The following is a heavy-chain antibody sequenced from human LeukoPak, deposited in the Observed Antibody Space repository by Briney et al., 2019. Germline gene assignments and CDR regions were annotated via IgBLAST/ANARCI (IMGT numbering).Heavy chain of an antibody. CDR3: ARETLGPHFYGMDV. CDR2: IDTAGGT. Sequence: GGSLRLSCEASGFTFSGYDMHWVRQVTGKGLEWVSAIDTAGGTYYSGSVKGRFIISRENAKNSLYLQVNSLRAGDTAVYFCARETLGPHFYGMDVWGQGTTVTVSS. D-gene: IGHD3-3*02. CDR1: GFTFSGYD. J-gene: IGHJ6*02. V-gene: IGHV3-13*01.